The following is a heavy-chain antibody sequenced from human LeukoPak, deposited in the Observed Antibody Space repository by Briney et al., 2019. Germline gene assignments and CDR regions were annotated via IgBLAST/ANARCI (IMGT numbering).Heavy chain of an antibody. J-gene: IGHJ4*02. D-gene: IGHD5-24*01. CDR1: VGAFSGYY. V-gene: IGHV4-34*01. CDR3: ARGRRWLQSHYFDH. CDR2: INHSGST. Sequence: PSGTLSPTCAVFVGAFSGYYWSWIRQPPGQGLEWSGEINHSGSTNYNPSLKSRVTISVDTSKNQYSLKLSSVTAADTAVYYCARGRRWLQSHYFDHWGQGTLVTVSS.